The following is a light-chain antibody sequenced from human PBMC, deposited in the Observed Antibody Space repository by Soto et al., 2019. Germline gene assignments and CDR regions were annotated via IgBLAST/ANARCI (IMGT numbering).Light chain of an antibody. CDR3: QQYYSYPWT. J-gene: IGKJ1*01. CDR1: QGISSY. Sequence: AIRMTQSPSSFSASTGDRVTITCRASQGISSYLAWYQQKPGKAPKLLIYAASTLQSGVPSRFSGSESATDFTLTISCLQSEDFAIYYCQQYYSYPWTFGQGTKVEIK. V-gene: IGKV1-8*01. CDR2: AAS.